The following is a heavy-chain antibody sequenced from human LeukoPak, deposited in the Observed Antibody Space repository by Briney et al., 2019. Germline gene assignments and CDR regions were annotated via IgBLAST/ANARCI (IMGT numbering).Heavy chain of an antibody. D-gene: IGHD3-3*01. V-gene: IGHV4-4*07. CDR3: ARGPPYYDFWSGYEILFDY. J-gene: IGHJ4*02. CDR2: IYTSGST. CDR1: GGSISSYY. Sequence: SETLSLTCTVSGGSISSYYWSWIRQPAGKGLEWIGRIYTSGSTNYNPSLKSRVTMSVDTSKNQFSLKLSSVTAADTAVYYCARGPPYYDFWSGYEILFDYWGQGTLVTVSS.